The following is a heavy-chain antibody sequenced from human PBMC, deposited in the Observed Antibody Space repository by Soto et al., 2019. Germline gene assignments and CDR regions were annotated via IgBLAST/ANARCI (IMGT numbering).Heavy chain of an antibody. V-gene: IGHV4-59*12. J-gene: IGHJ4*02. D-gene: IGHD6-19*01. Sequence: PSETLSLTCSVSGGSISNSYWSWIRQPPGKGLEWIGYMFYSGSSTNYNPSLKSRVTISVDRSKNQFSLKLSSVTAADTAVYYCARAGGLGAVAVDYWGQGTLVTVSS. CDR3: ARAGGLGAVAVDY. CDR1: GGSISNSY. CDR2: MFYSGSST.